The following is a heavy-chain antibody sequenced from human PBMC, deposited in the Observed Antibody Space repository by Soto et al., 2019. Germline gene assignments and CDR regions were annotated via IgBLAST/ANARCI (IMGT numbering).Heavy chain of an antibody. V-gene: IGHV3-23*01. CDR3: AKEWGYCSSTSCYRAGGYYYGMDV. CDR1: GFTFSSYA. CDR2: ISGSGGST. J-gene: IGHJ6*02. D-gene: IGHD2-2*02. Sequence: GGSLRLSCAASGFTFSSYAMSWVRQAPGKGLGWVSAISGSGGSTYYADSVKGRFTISRDNSKNTLYLQMNSLRAEDTAVYYCAKEWGYCSSTSCYRAGGYYYGMDVWGQGTTVTVSS.